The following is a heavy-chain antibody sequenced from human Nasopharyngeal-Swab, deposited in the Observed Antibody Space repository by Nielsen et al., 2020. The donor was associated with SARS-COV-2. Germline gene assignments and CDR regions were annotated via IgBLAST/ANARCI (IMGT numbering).Heavy chain of an antibody. CDR3: AREKTHYDSSGYYYLWFDP. D-gene: IGHD3-22*01. V-gene: IGHV4-59*01. J-gene: IGHJ5*02. CDR2: IYYSGST. Sequence: RQAPGKGLEWIGYIYYSGSTNYNPSLKSRVTMSVDTSKNQFSLKLSSVTAADTAVYYCAREKTHYDSSGYYYLWFDPWGQGTLVTVSS.